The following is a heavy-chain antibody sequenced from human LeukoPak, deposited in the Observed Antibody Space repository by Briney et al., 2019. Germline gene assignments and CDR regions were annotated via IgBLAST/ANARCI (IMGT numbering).Heavy chain of an antibody. V-gene: IGHV4-61*02. CDR3: ARDGQLGLRRWFDP. Sequence: KPSQTLSLTCTVSGGSISSGSYYWSWIRQPAGKGLEWIGRIYTSGSTNYNPSLKSRVTISVDTSKNQFSLKLSSVTAADTAVYYCARDGQLGLRRWFDPWGQGTLVTVSS. D-gene: IGHD3-16*01. J-gene: IGHJ5*02. CDR2: IYTSGST. CDR1: GGSISSGSYY.